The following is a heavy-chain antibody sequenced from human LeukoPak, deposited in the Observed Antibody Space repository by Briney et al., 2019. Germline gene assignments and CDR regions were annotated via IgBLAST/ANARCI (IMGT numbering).Heavy chain of an antibody. Sequence: SETLSLTCAVYGGSFSGYYWSWIRQPPGKGLEWIGEINHSGSTNYNPYLKSRVTISVATSKNQFSLKLSSVTAADTAVYYCARGYTAWFDPWGQGTLVTVSS. V-gene: IGHV4-34*01. CDR1: GGSFSGYY. J-gene: IGHJ5*02. CDR3: ARGYTAWFDP. D-gene: IGHD4-11*01. CDR2: INHSGST.